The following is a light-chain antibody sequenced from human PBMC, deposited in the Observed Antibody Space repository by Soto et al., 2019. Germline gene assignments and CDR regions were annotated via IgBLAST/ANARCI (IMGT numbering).Light chain of an antibody. V-gene: IGLV3-1*01. CDR2: QDN. Sequence: SSELTQPPSVSVSPGQTASITCSGDNLGDKYVCWYQQKPGQSPVLVIYQDNRRPSRIPERFSGSNSWNTATLTIIGTQAVDEADYFWQAWDSTTVVFGGGTKVTVL. CDR3: QAWDSTTVV. J-gene: IGLJ2*01. CDR1: NLGDKY.